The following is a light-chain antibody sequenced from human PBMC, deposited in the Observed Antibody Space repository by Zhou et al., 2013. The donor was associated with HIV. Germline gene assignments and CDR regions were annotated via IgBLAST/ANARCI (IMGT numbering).Light chain of an antibody. CDR1: SSDVGGYNY. CDR3: SSYTHSSTL. Sequence: QSALTQPPSASGSPGQSVTISCTGTSSDVGGYNYVSWYQQHPGKAPKLIIYEVSKRPSGVPDRFSGSKSGNTASLTISGLQAEDEADYYCSSYTHSSTLFGTGTKVSVL. V-gene: IGLV2-8*01. J-gene: IGLJ1*01. CDR2: EVS.